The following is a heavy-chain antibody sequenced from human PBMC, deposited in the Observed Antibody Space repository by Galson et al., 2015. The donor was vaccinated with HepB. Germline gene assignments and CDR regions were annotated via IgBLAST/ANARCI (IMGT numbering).Heavy chain of an antibody. V-gene: IGHV6-1*01. J-gene: IGHJ4*02. CDR1: EDSVSSNSAA. CDR2: TYYRSKWYN. CDR3: ARDRGPEGFLEWFPFDY. Sequence: CAISEDSVSSNSAAWNWIRQSPSRGLEWLGRTYYRSKWYNDYAVSVKSRITINPDTSKNQFSLQLNSVTPEDTAVYYCARDRGPEGFLEWFPFDYWGQGTLVTVSS. D-gene: IGHD3-3*01.